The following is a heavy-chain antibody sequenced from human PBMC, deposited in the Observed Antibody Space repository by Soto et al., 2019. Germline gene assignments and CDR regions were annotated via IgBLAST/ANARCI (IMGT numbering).Heavy chain of an antibody. J-gene: IGHJ1*01. CDR1: GGSISSGDYY. CDR3: ARYYDSSGYYDH. Sequence: SETLSLTCTVSGGSISSGDYYWSWIRQPPGKGLEWIGYIYYSGSTYYNPSLKSRVTISVDTSKNQFSLKLSSVTAADTAVYYCARYYDSSGYYDHWGQGTLVTVSS. V-gene: IGHV4-30-4*01. CDR2: IYYSGST. D-gene: IGHD3-22*01.